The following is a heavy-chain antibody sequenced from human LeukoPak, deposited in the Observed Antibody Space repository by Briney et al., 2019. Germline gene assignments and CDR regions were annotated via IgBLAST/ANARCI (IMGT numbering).Heavy chain of an antibody. CDR2: ISNDGKTQ. Sequence: GGSLRLSCAASGFTFSNYDMHWVRQAPGQGLAWVSFISNDGKTQYSVDSVKGRFTISRDNSKNTLYLQMNSLRAEDTAVYYCAKGDYYDLDYWGQGTLVTVSS. CDR1: GFTFSNYD. CDR3: AKGDYYDLDY. V-gene: IGHV3-30*18. J-gene: IGHJ4*02. D-gene: IGHD3-22*01.